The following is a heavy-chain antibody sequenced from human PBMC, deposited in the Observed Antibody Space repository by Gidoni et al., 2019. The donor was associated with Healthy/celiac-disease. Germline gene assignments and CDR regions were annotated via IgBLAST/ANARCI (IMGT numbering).Heavy chain of an antibody. CDR1: GFTFSSYG. D-gene: IGHD2-2*01. V-gene: IGHV3-33*01. CDR2: IWYDGSNK. Sequence: QVQLVESGGGVVQPGRSLRLPCAASGFTFSSYGMHWVRQAPGKGLDWVAVIWYDGSNKYYADSVKGRFTISRDNSKNTLYLQMNSLRAEDTAVYYCARDYCSSTSCYGGWFDPWGQGTLVTVSS. J-gene: IGHJ5*02. CDR3: ARDYCSSTSCYGGWFDP.